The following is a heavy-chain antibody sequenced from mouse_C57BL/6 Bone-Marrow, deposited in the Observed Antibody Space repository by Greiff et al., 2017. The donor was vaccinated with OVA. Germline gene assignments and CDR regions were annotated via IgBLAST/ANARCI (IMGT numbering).Heavy chain of an antibody. CDR1: GYTFTDYY. V-gene: IGHV1-75*01. CDR2: NFTGSGST. J-gene: IGHJ2*01. CDR3: ASGAAFYYSNGGYFDY. D-gene: IGHD2-5*01. Sequence: QVQLQQSGPELVKPGASVKISCKASGYTFTDYYINWVKQRPGQGLEWIGWNFTGSGSTYYNEKFKGKATLTVDKSSSTAYMLLSSLTSEDSAVYFCASGAAFYYSNGGYFDYWGQGTTLTGSS.